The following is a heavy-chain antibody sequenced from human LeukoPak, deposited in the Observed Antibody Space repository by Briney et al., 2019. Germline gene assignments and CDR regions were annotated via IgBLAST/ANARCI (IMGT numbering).Heavy chain of an antibody. V-gene: IGHV1-18*01. CDR1: GYTFTSYG. Sequence: ASVKVSCTASGYTFTSYGISWVRQAPGQGLEWMGWISAYNGNTNYAQKLQGRVTMTTDTSTSTAYMELRSLRSDDTAVYYCARDRVGYYDSSGLRFDYWGQGTLVTVSS. D-gene: IGHD3-22*01. CDR2: ISAYNGNT. CDR3: ARDRVGYYDSSGLRFDY. J-gene: IGHJ4*02.